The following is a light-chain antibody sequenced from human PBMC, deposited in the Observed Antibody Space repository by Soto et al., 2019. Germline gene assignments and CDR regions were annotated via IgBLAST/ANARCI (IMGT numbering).Light chain of an antibody. V-gene: IGLV2-11*01. Sequence: QSVLTQPRSVSGSPGQSVTISCTGTSSDVGGYNYVSWYQQHPGKAPKLMIYDVIKRPSGVPDRFSGSKSGNSASLTISGFQAEDEADYFCCSYAGSYTYVFGTGTKLTVL. CDR1: SSDVGGYNY. CDR2: DVI. J-gene: IGLJ1*01. CDR3: CSYAGSYTYV.